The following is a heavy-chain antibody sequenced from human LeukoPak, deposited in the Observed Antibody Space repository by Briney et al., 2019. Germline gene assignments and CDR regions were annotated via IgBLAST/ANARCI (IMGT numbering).Heavy chain of an antibody. CDR3: ARDRQRGSGTILTHL. CDR1: GFTVSSNY. J-gene: IGHJ4*02. D-gene: IGHD3-10*01. CDR2: IYSGGST. V-gene: IGHV3-66*01. Sequence: PGGSLRLSCAASGFTVSSNYMSWVRQAPGKGLEWVSVIYSGGSTYYADSVKGRFTISRDNSKNTLYLQMNSLRAEDTAVYYCARDRQRGSGTILTHLWGQGTLVTVSS.